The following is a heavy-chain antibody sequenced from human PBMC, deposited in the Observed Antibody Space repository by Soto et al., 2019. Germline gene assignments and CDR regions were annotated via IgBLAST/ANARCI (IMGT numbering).Heavy chain of an antibody. J-gene: IGHJ6*02. D-gene: IGHD6-19*01. CDR2: ISSSAGTI. CDR1: GFTFSYYY. V-gene: IGHV3-11*01. Sequence: GGSLRLSCAASGFTFSYYYMSWIRQSPGKGLEWISSISSSAGTIYHGDSVKGRFTISRDNAKNSLFLQVNSLRAEDTAVYYCARDRLANVWGQGTTVTVSS. CDR3: ARDRLANV.